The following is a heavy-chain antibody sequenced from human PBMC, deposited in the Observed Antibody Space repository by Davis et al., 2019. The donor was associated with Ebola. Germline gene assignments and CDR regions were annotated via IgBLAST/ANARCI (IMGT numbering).Heavy chain of an antibody. J-gene: IGHJ3*02. V-gene: IGHV3-64*02. CDR1: GFAFSNFA. Sequence: GESLKISCAASGFAFSNFAMHWVRQAPGKGLEFVSGITGNGGFTYYADSVKGRFTISRDNAKNTVYLQMNSLRTGDTAVYYCAASTGEIGAFDIWGQGTMVTVSS. CDR2: ITGNGGFT. D-gene: IGHD3-16*01. CDR3: AASTGEIGAFDI.